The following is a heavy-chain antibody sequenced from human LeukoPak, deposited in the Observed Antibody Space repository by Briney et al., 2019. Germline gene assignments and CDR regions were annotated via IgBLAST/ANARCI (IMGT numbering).Heavy chain of an antibody. V-gene: IGHV1-2*02. D-gene: IGHD2-2*02. CDR3: ARVGVPAAIDYYYYMDV. Sequence: ASVKVSCKASGYTFTGYYMHWVRQAPGQGLEWMGWINPNSGGTNYAQKFQGRVTMTRDTSISTAYMELSRLRSDDTAVYYCARVGVPAAIDYYYYMDVWGKGTTVTISS. CDR2: INPNSGGT. CDR1: GYTFTGYY. J-gene: IGHJ6*03.